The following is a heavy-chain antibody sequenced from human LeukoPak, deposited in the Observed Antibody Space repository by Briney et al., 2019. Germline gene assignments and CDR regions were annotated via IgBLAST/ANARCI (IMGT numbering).Heavy chain of an antibody. CDR2: ISSSGSTI. CDR1: GFTFSSYE. V-gene: IGHV3-48*03. J-gene: IGHJ4*02. D-gene: IGHD5-18*01. Sequence: GGSLRLSCAASGFTFSSYEMNWVRQAPGKGLEWVSYISSSGSTIYYADSVKGRFTISRDNAKNSLYLQMNSLRAGDTAVYYCAFRYGYSYAENDYWGQGTLVTVSS. CDR3: AFRYGYSYAENDY.